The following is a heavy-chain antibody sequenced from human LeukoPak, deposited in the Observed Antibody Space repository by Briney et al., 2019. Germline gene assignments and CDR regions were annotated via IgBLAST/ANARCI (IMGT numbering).Heavy chain of an antibody. CDR2: ISSSGSTI. CDR3: ARDRAAAGYDY. D-gene: IGHD6-13*01. CDR1: GFTFSSYE. Sequence: GGSLRLSCAASGFTFSSYEMNWVRQAPGKGLEWVSYISSSGSTIYYADSVKGRFTISRDNAKNSLYLQMNSLRAEDTAVYYCARDRAAAGYDYWGQGTMVTVSS. J-gene: IGHJ4*02. V-gene: IGHV3-48*03.